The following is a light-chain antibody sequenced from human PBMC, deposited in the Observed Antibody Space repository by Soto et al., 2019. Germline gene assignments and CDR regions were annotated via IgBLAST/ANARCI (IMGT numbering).Light chain of an antibody. V-gene: IGKV3-15*01. CDR1: ENVKFN. CDR3: QQYYNWPLT. Sequence: EIVMTQSPATLSVSPGERATLSCRASENVKFNLAWYQQRPGQAPRLLFYNASTRAPSFPARFSGSGSGTDYILIISSLQSEDLAVYYCQQYYNWPLTFGQGTRLEIK. J-gene: IGKJ5*01. CDR2: NAS.